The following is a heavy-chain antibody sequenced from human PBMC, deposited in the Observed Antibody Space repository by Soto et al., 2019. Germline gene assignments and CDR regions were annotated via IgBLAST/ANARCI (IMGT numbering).Heavy chain of an antibody. D-gene: IGHD5-18*01. Sequence: PGGSLRLSCAAFGFSFSDYYMSWIRQAPGKGLEWVASISYDENNKYYTDSVKGRFTISRDNSKNTLYLQMNSLRDEDTAVYYCARAMDAAMASKDNWFDPWGQGTLVTVSS. V-gene: IGHV3-30-3*01. CDR1: GFSFSDYY. J-gene: IGHJ5*02. CDR3: ARAMDAAMASKDNWFDP. CDR2: ISYDENNK.